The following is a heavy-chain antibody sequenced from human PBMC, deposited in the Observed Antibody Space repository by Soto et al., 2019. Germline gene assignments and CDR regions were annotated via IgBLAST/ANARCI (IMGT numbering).Heavy chain of an antibody. CDR3: AKVSRKGSAIDFDY. V-gene: IGHV1-8*01. CDR2: VNPNNGDT. D-gene: IGHD3-10*01. Sequence: QVQLVQSGAELKKPGASVKVSCKASGYTFSNYDMNWVRQATGQGPEWIGWVNPNNGDTGFAQKFRGRATVTTDISHTPAYMERTSLRSADPATYYCAKVSRKGSAIDFDYGGQGTLITVSS. CDR1: GYTFSNYD. J-gene: IGHJ4*02.